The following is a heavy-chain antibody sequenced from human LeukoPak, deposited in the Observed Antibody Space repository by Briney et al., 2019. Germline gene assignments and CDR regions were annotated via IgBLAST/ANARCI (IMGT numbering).Heavy chain of an antibody. V-gene: IGHV3-33*01. CDR3: ARDGVRSGYGPYFDY. CDR2: IWYDGSNK. CDR1: GFTFSSYG. D-gene: IGHD3-3*01. Sequence: GGSLRLSCAASGFTFSSYGMHWVRQAPGKGLEWVAVIWYDGSNKYYADSVKGRFTISRDNSKNTLYLQMNSLRAEDTAVYYCARDGVRSGYGPYFDYWGQGTLVTVSS. J-gene: IGHJ4*02.